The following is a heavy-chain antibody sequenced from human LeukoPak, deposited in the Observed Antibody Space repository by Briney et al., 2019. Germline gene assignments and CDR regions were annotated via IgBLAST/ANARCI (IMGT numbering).Heavy chain of an antibody. Sequence: PSQTLSLTCTVSGGSISRGGYSWSWIRQPPGQGLEWIGYIYHSGNTYYNPSLKSRVTISVYRSNNQFSLKLTSVTAADTAVYYCAREGSGDLYDSGGQGTLVTVSS. CDR2: IYHSGNT. CDR1: GGSISRGGYS. J-gene: IGHJ4*02. V-gene: IGHV4-30-2*01. D-gene: IGHD2-15*01. CDR3: AREGSGDLYDS.